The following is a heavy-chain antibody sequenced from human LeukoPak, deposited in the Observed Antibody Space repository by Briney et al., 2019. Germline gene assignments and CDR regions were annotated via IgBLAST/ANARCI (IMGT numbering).Heavy chain of an antibody. J-gene: IGHJ4*02. D-gene: IGHD1-14*01. Sequence: PSETLSLTCAVSGGSVSSSSYYWGWIRQPPGKGLEWTGSIYYSGSTYYNPSLKSRVTISVDTSKNQFSLKLSSVTAADTAVYYCARRRIGPNYFDYWGQGTLVTVSS. V-gene: IGHV4-39*01. CDR2: IYYSGST. CDR3: ARRRIGPNYFDY. CDR1: GGSVSSSSYY.